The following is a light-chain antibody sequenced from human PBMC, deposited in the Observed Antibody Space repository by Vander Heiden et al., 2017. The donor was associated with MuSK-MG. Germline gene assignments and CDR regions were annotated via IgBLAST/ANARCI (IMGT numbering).Light chain of an antibody. V-gene: IGLV1-40*01. J-gene: IGLJ1*01. Sequence: QSVLTQPPSVSGAPGPRGTISCTGSSSNIGAGYDVHWYQQLPGTAPKLLIYGNSNRPSGVPDRFSGSKSGTSASLAITGLQAEDEADYYCQSYDSSLSGYVFGTGTTVTVL. CDR3: QSYDSSLSGYV. CDR1: SSNIGAGYD. CDR2: GNS.